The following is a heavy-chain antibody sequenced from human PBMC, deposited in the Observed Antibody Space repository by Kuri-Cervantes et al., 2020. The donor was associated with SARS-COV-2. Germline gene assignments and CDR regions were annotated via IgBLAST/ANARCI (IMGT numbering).Heavy chain of an antibody. CDR2: INHSGST. D-gene: IGHD2-21*01. J-gene: IGHJ4*02. CDR1: GGSFSGYY. Sequence: SETLSLTCAVYGGSFSGYYWSWIRQPPGKGLEWIGEINHSGSTNYNPSLKSRVTISVDTSKNQFSLKLSSVTAADTAVYYCARRVHMAAYFDYWGQGTLVTVSS. V-gene: IGHV4-34*01. CDR3: ARRVHMAAYFDY.